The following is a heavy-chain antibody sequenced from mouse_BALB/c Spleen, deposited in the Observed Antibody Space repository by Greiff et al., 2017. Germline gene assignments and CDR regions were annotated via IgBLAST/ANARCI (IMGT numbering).Heavy chain of an antibody. Sequence: EVQLVESGGGLVKPGGSLKLSCAASGFTFSSYAMSWVRQTPEKRLEWVASISSGGSTYYPDSVKGRFTISRDNARNILYLQMSSLRSEDTAMYYCARDYYGSSYDYWYFDVWGAGTTVTVSS. CDR1: GFTFSSYA. V-gene: IGHV5-6-5*01. D-gene: IGHD1-1*01. CDR2: ISSGGST. J-gene: IGHJ1*01. CDR3: ARDYYGSSYDYWYFDV.